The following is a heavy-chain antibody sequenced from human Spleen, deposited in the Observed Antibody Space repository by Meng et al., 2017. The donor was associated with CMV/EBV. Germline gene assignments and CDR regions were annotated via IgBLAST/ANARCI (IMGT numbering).Heavy chain of an antibody. D-gene: IGHD7-27*01. V-gene: IGHV3-21*01. CDR1: GFTFSSYS. CDR3: ARDLGSTWDY. CDR2: ISSSSSYI. J-gene: IGHJ4*02. Sequence: GRSLRLSCAASGFTFSSYSMNWVRQAPGKGLEWVSSISSSSSYIYYADSVKGRFTISRDNAKNSLYLQMNSLRAEDTAVYYCARDLGSTWDYWGQGTLVTVSS.